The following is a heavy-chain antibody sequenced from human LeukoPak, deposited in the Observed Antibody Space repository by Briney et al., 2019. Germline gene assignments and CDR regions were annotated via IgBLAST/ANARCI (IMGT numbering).Heavy chain of an antibody. CDR1: GFTFSSSW. CDR3: AREKDYLTGYHYYFDF. CDR2: IKQDASEK. D-gene: IGHD3-9*01. Sequence: GGSLRLSCAASGFTFSSSWMSWVRQAPGKGLEWVANIKQDASEKYYVASVKGRFTISRDNAKSSLFLQMNSLRAEDTAVYYCAREKDYLTGYHYYFDFWGQGTPVTVSS. V-gene: IGHV3-7*01. J-gene: IGHJ4*02.